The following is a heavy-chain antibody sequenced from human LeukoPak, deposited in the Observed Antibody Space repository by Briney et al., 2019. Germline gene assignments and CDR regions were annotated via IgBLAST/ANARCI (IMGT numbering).Heavy chain of an antibody. D-gene: IGHD3-16*02. CDR3: ASQGDDHIWGTYRYFDY. V-gene: IGHV4-34*01. CDR2: INHSGPT. Sequence: SETLSLTCAVYGGFFRGYYWSWMRQPPGKGLEWIGEINHSGPTNYNPSLKSRVTISLDKSKNQFSLRLSSVTAAHTAVYYCASQGDDHIWGTYRYFDYWGQGTLVTVSS. J-gene: IGHJ4*02. CDR1: GGFFRGYY.